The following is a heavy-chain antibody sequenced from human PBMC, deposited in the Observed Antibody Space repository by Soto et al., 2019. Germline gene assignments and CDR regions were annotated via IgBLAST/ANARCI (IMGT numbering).Heavy chain of an antibody. CDR3: AKGFSSGLYVDY. V-gene: IGHV4-61*08. Sequence: QVQLQESGPGLVKPSGTLSLTCSVSGGSVSSDAYYWSWIRQPPAKTLEWIGFILSGGCTSTNPSRRSPLSISVDTSRNQFSLRLTSVPASDTGVYFCAKGFSSGLYVDYWGRGTLVTVSS. CDR1: GGSVSSDAYY. J-gene: IGHJ4*02. D-gene: IGHD6-19*01. CDR2: ILSGGCT.